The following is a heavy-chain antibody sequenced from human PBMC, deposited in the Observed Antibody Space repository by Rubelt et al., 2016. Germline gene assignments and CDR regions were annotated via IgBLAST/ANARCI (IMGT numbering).Heavy chain of an antibody. CDR1: GGSISSYY. Sequence: QVQLQESGPGLVKPSETLSLTCTVSGGSISSYYWSWIRQPPGKGLEWIGYIYYIGSTNYNPSLKSRVTISVYTSKNQFSLKLSSVTAADTAVYYWARGNYYYYGMDVWGQGTTVTVSS. CDR3: ARGNYYYYGMDV. CDR2: IYYIGST. J-gene: IGHJ6*02. V-gene: IGHV4-59*12.